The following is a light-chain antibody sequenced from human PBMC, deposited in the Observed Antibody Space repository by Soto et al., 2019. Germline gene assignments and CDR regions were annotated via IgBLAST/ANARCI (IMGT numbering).Light chain of an antibody. CDR3: QQFNTLWA. Sequence: DIQMTQSPSTLSASVGDRVTITCRASQSISSWLAWYQQKPGKAPKLLIYRASSLESGVPSRFSGSGSGTELTLTISSRQPDDFATYYCQQFNTLWAFGQGTKVEIK. CDR2: RAS. CDR1: QSISSW. V-gene: IGKV1-5*03. J-gene: IGKJ1*01.